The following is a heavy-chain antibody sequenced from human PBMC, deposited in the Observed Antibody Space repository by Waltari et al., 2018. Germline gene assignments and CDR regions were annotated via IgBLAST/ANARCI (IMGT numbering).Heavy chain of an antibody. CDR3: ARGRNRIAAAVYDYMDV. CDR1: GYSISSGYY. D-gene: IGHD6-13*01. CDR2: IYHSGRT. Sequence: QVQLQESGPGLVKPSETLSLTCAVSGYSISSGYYWGWIRQPPGKGLEWIGSIYHSGRTSDDPSLKSRVTITVDTSKNQFSLKLSSVTAADTAVYYCARGRNRIAAAVYDYMDVWGKGTTVTVSS. J-gene: IGHJ6*03. V-gene: IGHV4-38-2*01.